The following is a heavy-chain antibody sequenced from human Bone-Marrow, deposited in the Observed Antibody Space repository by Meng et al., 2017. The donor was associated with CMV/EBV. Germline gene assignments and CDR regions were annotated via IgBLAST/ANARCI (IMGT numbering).Heavy chain of an antibody. J-gene: IGHJ3*02. CDR3: AGPDYIGSSPHDPFDT. Sequence: GSLRLSCTVSGASISSNYWSWNRRPPGKGLQYIGSISHNGYINYNPSLKGRVTISLDTSRNQLSLRPTSVTAADTAMYYCAGPDYIGSSPHDPFDTWGQGTMVTVSS. D-gene: IGHD4-11*01. CDR2: ISHNGYI. CDR1: GASISSNY. V-gene: IGHV4-59*01.